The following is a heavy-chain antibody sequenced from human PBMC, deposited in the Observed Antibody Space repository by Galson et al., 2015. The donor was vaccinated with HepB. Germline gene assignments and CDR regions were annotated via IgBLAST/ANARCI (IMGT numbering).Heavy chain of an antibody. J-gene: IGHJ6*02. D-gene: IGHD4-17*01. Sequence: SLRLSCAASGFTFSSYWMHWVRQAPGKGLVWVSRINSDGSSTSYADSVKGRFTISRDNAKNTLYLQMNSLRAEDTAVYYCASGGDYVVYYYYGMDVWGQGTTVTVSS. CDR3: ASGGDYVVYYYYGMDV. V-gene: IGHV3-74*01. CDR1: GFTFSSYW. CDR2: INSDGSST.